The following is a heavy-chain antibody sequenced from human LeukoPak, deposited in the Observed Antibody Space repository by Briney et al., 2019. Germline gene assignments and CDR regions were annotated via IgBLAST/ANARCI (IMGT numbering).Heavy chain of an antibody. CDR1: GGFITSYY. CDR3: ARERGYCSGGSCYRGYYFDY. D-gene: IGHD2-15*01. CDR2: IYYTGNT. V-gene: IGHV4-59*12. Sequence: PSETLSLTCTVSGGFITSYYWSWIRQPPGKGLEWIGYIYYTGNTNHNPSLESRVTISVDTPKNQVSLKLTSVTAADTAVYYCARERGYCSGGSCYRGYYFDYWGQGTVVTVSS. J-gene: IGHJ4*02.